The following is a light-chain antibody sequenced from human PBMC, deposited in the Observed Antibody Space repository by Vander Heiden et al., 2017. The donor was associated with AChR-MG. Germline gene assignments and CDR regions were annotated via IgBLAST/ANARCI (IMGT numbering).Light chain of an antibody. Sequence: QSVLTQPPSASGTPGQRVTISCSGSRSNIASNNVYWYQQVPGTAPKLLISRNNQRPSGVPDRFSGSKSGTSASLAISGLRSEDEADYYCAAWDDSRSGRVFGGGTKLTVL. CDR2: RNN. CDR3: AAWDDSRSGRV. V-gene: IGLV1-47*01. J-gene: IGLJ3*02. CDR1: RSNIASNN.